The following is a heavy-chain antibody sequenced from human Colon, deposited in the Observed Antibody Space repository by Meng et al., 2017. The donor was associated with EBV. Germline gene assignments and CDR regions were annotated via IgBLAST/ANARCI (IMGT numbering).Heavy chain of an antibody. CDR1: GGAFSGYY. CDR3: ARGPGGSYYLYYFDY. V-gene: IGHV4-34*01. D-gene: IGHD1-26*01. J-gene: IGHJ4*02. Sequence: VHLQQWGAGLLKPSETLAITCAVYGGAFSGYYWSWIRQPPEKGLEWIGEINHSGSTNYNPSLKSRVTISVDTSKKQFSLKLSSVTAADTAVYYCARGPGGSYYLYYFDYWGQGTLVTVSS. CDR2: INHSGST.